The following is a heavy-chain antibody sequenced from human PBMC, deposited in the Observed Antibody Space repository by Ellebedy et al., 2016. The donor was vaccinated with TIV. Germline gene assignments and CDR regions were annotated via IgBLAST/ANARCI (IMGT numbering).Heavy chain of an antibody. CDR1: GFTVSSNY. CDR2: IYSGGST. V-gene: IGHV3-53*01. D-gene: IGHD3-3*01. J-gene: IGHJ6*02. Sequence: GESLKISCAASGFTVSSNYMSWVRQAPGKGLEWVSVIYSGGSTYYADSVKGRFTISRDNSKNTLYLQMNSLRAEDTAVYYCATRGVDFGVGHRSYYYYGMDVWGQGTTVTVSS. CDR3: ATRGVDFGVGHRSYYYYGMDV.